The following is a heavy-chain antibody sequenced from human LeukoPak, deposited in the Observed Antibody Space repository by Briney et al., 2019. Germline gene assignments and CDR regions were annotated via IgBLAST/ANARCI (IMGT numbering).Heavy chain of an antibody. CDR3: ARHARYRSGEDWFDP. J-gene: IGHJ5*02. Sequence: PLETLSLTCTVSGVSIRSSNYFWGWIRQPPGKGLEWIGSTSYSEGTHYNPSLKSRLIMNIDTSKNQFSLKLSSVTAADTALYYCARHARYRSGEDWFDPWGQGTLVTVSS. CDR1: GVSIRSSNYF. CDR2: TSYSEGT. V-gene: IGHV4-39*01. D-gene: IGHD3-10*01.